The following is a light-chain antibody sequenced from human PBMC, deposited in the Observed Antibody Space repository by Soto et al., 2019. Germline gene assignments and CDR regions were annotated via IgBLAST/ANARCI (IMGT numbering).Light chain of an antibody. CDR2: ENN. Sequence: QLVLTQPPSVSEAPGQRVTISCTGSSSNIGAGYEAHWYQQVPGTAPKLLIYENNNRPSGVPDRFSGSKSGTSASLAITGLQGEDEAEYYCQSYDSSLRGYVFGTGTKLTVL. CDR3: QSYDSSLRGYV. J-gene: IGLJ1*01. V-gene: IGLV1-40*01. CDR1: SSNIGAGYE.